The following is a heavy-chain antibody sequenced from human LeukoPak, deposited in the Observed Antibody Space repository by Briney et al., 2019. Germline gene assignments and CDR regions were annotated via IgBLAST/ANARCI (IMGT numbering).Heavy chain of an antibody. CDR3: ARDRYQVLAVAGTFDY. D-gene: IGHD6-19*01. J-gene: IGHJ4*02. CDR2: ISSSGSSI. Sequence: GGSLRLSCAASGFTFSSYSLNWVRQAPGKGLEWVSYISSSGSSIHYADSVKGRFAISRDNAKNSLYLQMNSLRAEDTAVYYCARDRYQVLAVAGTFDYWGQGTLVTVSS. V-gene: IGHV3-21*01. CDR1: GFTFSSYS.